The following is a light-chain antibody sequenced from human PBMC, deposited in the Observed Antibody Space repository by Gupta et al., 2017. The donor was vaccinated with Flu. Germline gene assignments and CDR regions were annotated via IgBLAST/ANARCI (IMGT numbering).Light chain of an antibody. CDR1: SSYVGGYNY. CDR2: EVS. V-gene: IGLV2-8*01. CDR3: SSSEGRNKLCV. Sequence: QSALSQPLSGSRSPGPSVTISFTGTSSYVGGYNYVSLYQQPPGKAPKLMRFEVSKRHSGVPDRCAGYKAGNNEYLTASGLQAEDEAEDYCSSSEGRNKLCVLGG. J-gene: IGLJ7*01.